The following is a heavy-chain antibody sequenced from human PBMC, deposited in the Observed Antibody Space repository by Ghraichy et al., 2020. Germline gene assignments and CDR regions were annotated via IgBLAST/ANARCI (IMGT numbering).Heavy chain of an antibody. V-gene: IGHV4-34*01. J-gene: IGHJ6*02. CDR2: INHRGST. CDR3: ARATSRDGKDV. CDR1: GGSVSDYL. D-gene: IGHD2-2*01. Sequence: SETLSLTCAVYGGSVSDYLWTWIRQPPGKGLEWIGEINHRGSTNYNPSLKSRVTISLDTSKNQFSLKLRSVTAADTAVYYCARATSRDGKDVWGPGTTVTVSS.